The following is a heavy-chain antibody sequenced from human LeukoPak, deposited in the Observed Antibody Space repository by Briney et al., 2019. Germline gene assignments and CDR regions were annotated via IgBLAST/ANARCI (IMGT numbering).Heavy chain of an antibody. CDR1: GFTFSSYA. V-gene: IGHV3-23*01. CDR2: ISASGGST. D-gene: IGHD1-1*01. Sequence: GGSLRLSCAASGFTFSSYAMSWVRQAPGKGLEWVSAISASGGSTYYADSVRGRFTVSRDNSKNTLYLQMNSLRPEDTAVYYCGKGNEIDYWGPGTLVTISS. CDR3: GKGNEIDY. J-gene: IGHJ4*02.